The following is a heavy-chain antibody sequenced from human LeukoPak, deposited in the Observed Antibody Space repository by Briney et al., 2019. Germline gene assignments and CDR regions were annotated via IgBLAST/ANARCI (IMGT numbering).Heavy chain of an antibody. J-gene: IGHJ4*02. CDR2: IKQDGSEK. CDR1: GFTFSSYL. Sequence: GGSLRLSCAASGFTFSSYLMSWVRQAPGKGVEWVANIKQDGSEKYYEDSVKGRFTISRDNAKNSLYLQMNSLRAEDTAVYYCARDPVRGYSGYEGDYWGQGTLVTVSS. CDR3: ARDPVRGYSGYEGDY. D-gene: IGHD5-12*01. V-gene: IGHV3-7*01.